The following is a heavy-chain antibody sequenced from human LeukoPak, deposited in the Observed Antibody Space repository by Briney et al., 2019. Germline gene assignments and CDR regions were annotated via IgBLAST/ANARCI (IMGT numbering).Heavy chain of an antibody. CDR1: GFTFSIYW. Sequence: GGSLRLSCAASGFTFSIYWMTWVRQAPGKGLEWVAHIKQDGNEKNYVDSVKGRFTISRDNAKNSLYLQMNSLRAEDTAVYYCGGGSGWIFDFGGQGTLVTVSS. CDR2: IKQDGNEK. CDR3: GGGSGWIFDF. D-gene: IGHD6-19*01. V-gene: IGHV3-7*01. J-gene: IGHJ4*02.